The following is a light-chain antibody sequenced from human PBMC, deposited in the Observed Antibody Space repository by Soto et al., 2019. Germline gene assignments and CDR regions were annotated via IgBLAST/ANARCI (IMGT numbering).Light chain of an antibody. V-gene: IGKV3-15*01. CDR1: QGVTTN. CDR3: QQYNNWPCS. Sequence: EIVVTQPPATLSVSPGERATLSCRAGQGVTTNFAWYQQKSGQSPRIFIYDVSTRATGVPDRFSGTGSETDLTLTISGLQSEDAAVYFCQQYNNWPCSFGQGTRLEI. J-gene: IGKJ5*01. CDR2: DVS.